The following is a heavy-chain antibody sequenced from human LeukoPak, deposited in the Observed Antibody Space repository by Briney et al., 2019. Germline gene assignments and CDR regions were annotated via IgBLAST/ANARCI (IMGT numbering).Heavy chain of an antibody. Sequence: GGSLRLSCAASGFTFSSYSMNWVRRAPGKGLEWVSSISSSSSYIYYADSVKGRFTISRDNAKNSLYLQMNSLRAEDTAVYYCARVRGQYYFDYWGQGTLVTVSS. CDR3: ARVRGQYYFDY. D-gene: IGHD3-10*01. CDR2: ISSSSSYI. V-gene: IGHV3-21*01. CDR1: GFTFSSYS. J-gene: IGHJ4*02.